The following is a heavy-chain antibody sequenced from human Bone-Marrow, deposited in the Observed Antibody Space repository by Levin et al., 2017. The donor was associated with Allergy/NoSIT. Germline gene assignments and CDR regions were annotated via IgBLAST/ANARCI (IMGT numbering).Heavy chain of an antibody. CDR2: IKSKTDGGTT. CDR1: GFTFNNAW. D-gene: IGHD3-9*01. J-gene: IGHJ4*02. Sequence: PGGSLRLSCVASGFTFNNAWMSWVRQAPGKGLEWVSRIKSKTDGGTTDYAAPVEGRFTISRDDSRNTLYLHMNSLKTEDTAVYYCTTDYDILTGRRRYFFDFWGQGTVVTVSS. V-gene: IGHV3-15*01. CDR3: TTDYDILTGRRRYFFDF.